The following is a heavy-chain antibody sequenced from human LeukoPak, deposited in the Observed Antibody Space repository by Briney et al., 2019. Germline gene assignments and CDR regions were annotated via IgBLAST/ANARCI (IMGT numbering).Heavy chain of an antibody. V-gene: IGHV3-7*01. D-gene: IGHD5-24*01. Sequence: GGSLRLSCAATGFTFSSYWKSWVRQAPGKGLEWVANIKQDGSEKYYVDSVKGRFTISRDNAKNSLYLQMNSLRAEDTAVYYCARDLEMATNNPGYWGQGTLVTVSS. J-gene: IGHJ4*02. CDR2: IKQDGSEK. CDR1: GFTFSSYW. CDR3: ARDLEMATNNPGY.